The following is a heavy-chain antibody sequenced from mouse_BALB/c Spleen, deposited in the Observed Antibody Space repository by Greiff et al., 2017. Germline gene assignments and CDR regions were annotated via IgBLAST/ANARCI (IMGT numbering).Heavy chain of an antibody. D-gene: IGHD1-1*01. V-gene: IGHV14-1*02. J-gene: IGHJ4*01. Sequence: EVQLQQPGAELVKPGASVKLSCKASGYTFTSYWMHWVKQRPGRGLEWIGRIDPENGNTIYDPKFQGKASITADTSSNTAYLQLSSLTSEDTAVYYCARNYGSSSYAMDYWGQGTSVTVSS. CDR3: ARNYGSSSYAMDY. CDR2: IDPENGNT. CDR1: GYTFTSYW.